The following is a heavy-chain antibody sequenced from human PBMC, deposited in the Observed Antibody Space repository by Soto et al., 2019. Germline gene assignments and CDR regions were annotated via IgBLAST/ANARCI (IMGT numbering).Heavy chain of an antibody. J-gene: IGHJ5*02. CDR2: MNPNSGNT. CDR1: GYTFTSYD. V-gene: IGHV1-8*01. D-gene: IGHD3-9*01. Sequence: ASANVSCKASGYTFTSYDINWVRQATGQGLEWMGWMNPNSGNTGYAQNFQGRVTMTRNTSISTAYMELSSLRSEDTAVYYCARVKSYDILTGFSTWFDPLGQGTLVTVSS. CDR3: ARVKSYDILTGFSTWFDP.